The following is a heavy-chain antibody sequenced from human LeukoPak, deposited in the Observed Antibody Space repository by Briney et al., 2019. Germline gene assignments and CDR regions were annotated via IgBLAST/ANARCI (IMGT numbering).Heavy chain of an antibody. Sequence: GGSLRLSCVGSGFTFNSYGMHWVRQAPGKGLQWVAAITYDGSTRYHADSVKGRFTISRDNAKKSLYLQMNSLRLEDTAVYYCARGWRDTSGYSAPTDAFDIWGQGTMVTVSS. CDR1: GFTFNSYG. CDR3: ARGWRDTSGYSAPTDAFDI. CDR2: ITYDGSTR. D-gene: IGHD3-22*01. V-gene: IGHV3-30*03. J-gene: IGHJ3*02.